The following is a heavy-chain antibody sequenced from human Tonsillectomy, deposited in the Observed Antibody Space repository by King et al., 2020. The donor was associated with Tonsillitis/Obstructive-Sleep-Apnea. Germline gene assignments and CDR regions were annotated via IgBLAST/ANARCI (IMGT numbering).Heavy chain of an antibody. CDR2: IAYDGSHK. V-gene: IGHV3-30*04. Sequence: HVQLVESGGGVVQPGRSLRLSCAASGFTISSYSMHWVRQAPGKGLEWVATIAYDGSHKYYADSVKGRFTISRDNSKNTLYVQMNSLRAEDTAVYYCARDWGSEPRLYFYYYMDVWGKGTTVTVSS. D-gene: IGHD1-14*01. CDR3: ARDWGSEPRLYFYYYMDV. CDR1: GFTISSYS. J-gene: IGHJ6*03.